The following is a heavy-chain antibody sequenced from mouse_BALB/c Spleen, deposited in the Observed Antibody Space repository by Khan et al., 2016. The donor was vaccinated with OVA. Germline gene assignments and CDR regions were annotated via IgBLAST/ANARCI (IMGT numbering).Heavy chain of an antibody. CDR3: ARTARIKY. CDR1: GYSITSGYG. D-gene: IGHD1-2*01. CDR2: ISYSGST. Sequence: EVQLQQSGPGLVKPSQSLSLTCTVTGYSITSGYGWNWIRQFPGNKLEWMGYISYSGSTNYNPSLKSRISITRDTSKNQFFLQLNSLTTEDTATYYWARTARIKYWGQGTTLTVSS. V-gene: IGHV3-2*02. J-gene: IGHJ2*01.